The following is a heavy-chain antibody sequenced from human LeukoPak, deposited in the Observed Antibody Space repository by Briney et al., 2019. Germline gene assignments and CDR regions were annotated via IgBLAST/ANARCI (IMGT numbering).Heavy chain of an antibody. Sequence: ASVKVSCKTSGYTFTNYGISWVRQAPGQGLEWLGWISAYNGNTNYAQKLQGRVTVTTDTSTSTAYMELRSLRSDDTAVYYCARALAVAGLQGFDYWGQGTLVTVSS. CDR2: ISAYNGNT. CDR1: GYTFTNYG. CDR3: ARALAVAGLQGFDY. V-gene: IGHV1-18*01. J-gene: IGHJ4*02. D-gene: IGHD6-19*01.